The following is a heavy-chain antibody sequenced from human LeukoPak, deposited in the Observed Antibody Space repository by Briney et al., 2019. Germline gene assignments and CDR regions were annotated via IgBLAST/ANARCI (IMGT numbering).Heavy chain of an antibody. Sequence: PSETLSLTCTVSGGSISSGGYYWSWIRQHPGKGLEWIGYIYYSGSTNYNPSLKSRVTISVDTSKNQFSLKLSSVTAADTAVYYCARLREDDAFDIWGQGTMVTVSS. CDR3: ARLREDDAFDI. D-gene: IGHD1-26*01. J-gene: IGHJ3*02. CDR2: IYYSGST. V-gene: IGHV4-61*08. CDR1: GGSISSGGYY.